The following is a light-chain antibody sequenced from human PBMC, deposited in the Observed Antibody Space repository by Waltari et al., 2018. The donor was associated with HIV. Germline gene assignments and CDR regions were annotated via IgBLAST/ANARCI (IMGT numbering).Light chain of an antibody. CDR2: KDT. V-gene: IGLV3-25*03. CDR1: ALSKQY. Sequence: SRDLTQPPSVSVSPGQTARITCSGAALSKQYSYWYHQKAGQAPVLVIFKDTERPSGIPERFSASSSGTTVTLTITSVEAEDEAEYFCQSSDTTASHELFGGGTKLTVL. CDR3: QSSDTTASHEL. J-gene: IGLJ2*01.